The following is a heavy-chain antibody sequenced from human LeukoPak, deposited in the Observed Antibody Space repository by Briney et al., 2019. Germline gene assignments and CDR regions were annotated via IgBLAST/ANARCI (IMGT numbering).Heavy chain of an antibody. V-gene: IGHV4-34*01. CDR2: INHSGST. CDR3: ARMVGVTVRFDP. J-gene: IGHJ5*02. D-gene: IGHD2-15*01. Sequence: SETLSLTCAVYGGSFSGYYWSWIRQPPGEGLEWIGEINHSGSTNYNPSLKSRVTISVDTSKNQYSLKLSSVTAADTAVYYCARMVGVTVRFDPWGQGTLVTVSS. CDR1: GGSFSGYY.